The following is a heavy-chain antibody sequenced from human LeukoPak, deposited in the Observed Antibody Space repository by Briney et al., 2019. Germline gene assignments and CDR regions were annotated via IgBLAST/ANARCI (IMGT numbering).Heavy chain of an antibody. V-gene: IGHV3-11*03. CDR2: ISTSGSYT. D-gene: IGHD6-13*01. J-gene: IGHJ4*02. CDR3: AAGTAADF. Sequence: GGSPRLSCVVSGIPFSDYYMNWIRQAPGKGLEWISCISTSGSYTDYAHSVKGRFTISRDDAKSALYLQMDSLRLEDTAVYYCAAGTAADFWGQGTLVTVSS. CDR1: GIPFSDYY.